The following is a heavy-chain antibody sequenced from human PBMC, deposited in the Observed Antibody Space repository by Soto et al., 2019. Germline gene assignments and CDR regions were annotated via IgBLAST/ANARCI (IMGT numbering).Heavy chain of an antibody. J-gene: IGHJ6*02. CDR2: ISYDGSNK. Sequence: GGSLRLSCAASGFTFSSYAMHWVRQAPGKGLEWVAVISYDGSNKYYADSVKGRFTISRDNSKNTLYLQMNSLRAEDTAVYYCPRDLSSPRSYYYYGMDVWGQGTTVTVSS. CDR1: GFTFSSYA. D-gene: IGHD6-13*01. V-gene: IGHV3-30-3*01. CDR3: PRDLSSPRSYYYYGMDV.